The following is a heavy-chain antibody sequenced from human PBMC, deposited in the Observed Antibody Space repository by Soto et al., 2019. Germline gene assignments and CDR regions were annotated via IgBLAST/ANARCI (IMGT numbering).Heavy chain of an antibody. CDR2: ISGSGGST. V-gene: IGHV3-23*01. CDR1: GFTFSSYA. D-gene: IGHD2-15*01. CDR3: AKDPEDIVVVVAATQMDV. Sequence: GGSLRLSCAASGFTFSSYAMSWVRQAPGKGLEWVSAISGSGGSTYYADSVKGRFTIPRDNSKNTLYLQMNSLRAEDTAVYYCAKDPEDIVVVVAATQMDVWGKGTTVTVSS. J-gene: IGHJ6*04.